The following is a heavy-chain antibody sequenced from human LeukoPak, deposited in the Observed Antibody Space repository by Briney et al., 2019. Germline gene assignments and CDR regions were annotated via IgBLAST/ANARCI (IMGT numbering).Heavy chain of an antibody. V-gene: IGHV3-23*01. Sequence: GASLRLSCAASGFTFSSYAMSWVRQAPGKGLEWVSAISGSGGSTYYADSVKGRFTISRDNSKNTLYLQMNSLRAEDTAVYYCAKDFGGSHPYYLDYWGQGTLVTVSS. J-gene: IGHJ4*02. D-gene: IGHD1-26*01. CDR3: AKDFGGSHPYYLDY. CDR1: GFTFSSYA. CDR2: ISGSGGST.